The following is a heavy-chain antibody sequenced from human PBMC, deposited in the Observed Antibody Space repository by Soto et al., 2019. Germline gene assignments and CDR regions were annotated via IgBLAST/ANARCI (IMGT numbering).Heavy chain of an antibody. J-gene: IGHJ4*02. CDR1: GFTFSSYE. D-gene: IGHD5-12*01. V-gene: IGHV3-48*03. CDR3: ARDRWERYSGYDWHFDY. Sequence: GGSLRLSCAASGFTFSSYEMNWVRQAPGKGLEWVSYISSGGGNIYYTDSVKGRFTISRDNAKNSLDLQMNSLRAEDTAVYYCARDRWERYSGYDWHFDYWGQGTLVTVSS. CDR2: ISSGGGNI.